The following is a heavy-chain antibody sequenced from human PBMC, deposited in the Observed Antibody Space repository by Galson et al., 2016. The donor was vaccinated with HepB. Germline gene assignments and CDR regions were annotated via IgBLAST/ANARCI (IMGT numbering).Heavy chain of an antibody. Sequence: SVKVSCKASGGTFNSYAISWVRQAPGQGLEWMGGIIPLYGTANYAQKFQGRVTIIADESTSTAYMELSSLRSEDTAMYYCARVRDGYNSYFYYGMGVWGQGTTVTVSS. V-gene: IGHV1-69*13. CDR3: ARVRDGYNSYFYYGMGV. D-gene: IGHD5-24*01. J-gene: IGHJ6*02. CDR2: IIPLYGTA. CDR1: GGTFNSYA.